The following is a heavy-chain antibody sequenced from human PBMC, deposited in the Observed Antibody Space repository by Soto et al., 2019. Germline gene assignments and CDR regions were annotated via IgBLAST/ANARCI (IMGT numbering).Heavy chain of an antibody. CDR1: GYSFIDYY. D-gene: IGHD6-19*01. CDR2: ISPKSGGT. J-gene: IGHJ4*02. Sequence: QVQLVQSGAEVKKPGASVKVSCEASGYSFIDYYIHWVRQAPGQGFEWIGRISPKSGGTNYAQKFEGRVTMTWDTSLNTAYMELSSLKSDDTAVYYCARPPGYISDWYYFDLWGQGTRVTVSS. CDR3: ARPPGYISDWYYFDL. V-gene: IGHV1-2*02.